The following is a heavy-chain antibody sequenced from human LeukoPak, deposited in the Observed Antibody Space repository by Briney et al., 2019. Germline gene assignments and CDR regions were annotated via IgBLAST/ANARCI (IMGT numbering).Heavy chain of an antibody. CDR1: GLTFSSYA. CDR3: EKEMNDYVDYFYMDV. V-gene: IGHV3-30*02. CDR2: IRYDGTKK. J-gene: IGHJ6*04. Sequence: TGGSLRLSCAASGLTFSSYAMHWVRQAPGKGLDWVAFIRYDGTKKYCADSVKGRFTVSRDNSKNTLYLQMNSLRAEDTAVYYCEKEMNDYVDYFYMDVWGKGTTVTVSS. D-gene: IGHD4-17*01.